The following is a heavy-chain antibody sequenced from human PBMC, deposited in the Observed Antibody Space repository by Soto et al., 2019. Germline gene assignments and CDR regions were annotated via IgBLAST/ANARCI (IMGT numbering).Heavy chain of an antibody. Sequence: GGSLRLSCAASGFTFSSYSMNWVRQAPGKGLEWVAYISSSSSTIYYADSVKGRFTISRDNAKNSLYLQMNSLRAEDTAVYYCARDRPLGAYDYWGQGTLVTVSS. D-gene: IGHD2-21*01. V-gene: IGHV3-48*04. CDR2: ISSSSSTI. CDR1: GFTFSSYS. CDR3: ARDRPLGAYDY. J-gene: IGHJ4*02.